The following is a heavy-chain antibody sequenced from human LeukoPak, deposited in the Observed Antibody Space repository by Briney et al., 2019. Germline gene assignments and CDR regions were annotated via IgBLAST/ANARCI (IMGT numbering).Heavy chain of an antibody. CDR3: ARHEADYYGSGTFQSYYYYYGMDV. V-gene: IGHV5-51*01. D-gene: IGHD3-10*01. CDR2: IYPGDSDT. J-gene: IGHJ6*02. Sequence: GESLKISCKGSGYSFTSYWIGWVRQMPGKGLEWMGIIYPGDSDTRHSPSFQGQVTISADKSISTAYLQWSSLKASDTAMYYCARHEADYYGSGTFQSYYYYYGMDVWGQGTTVTVSS. CDR1: GYSFTSYW.